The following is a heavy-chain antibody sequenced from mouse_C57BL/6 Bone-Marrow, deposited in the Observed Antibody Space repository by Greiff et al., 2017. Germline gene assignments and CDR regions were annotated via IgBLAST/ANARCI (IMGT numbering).Heavy chain of an antibody. Sequence: EVHLVESGPGLVKPSQSLSLTCSVTGYSITSGYYWNWIRQFPGNKLEWMGYISYDGSNNYNPSLKNRISITRDTSKNQFFLKLNSVTTEDTATYYCAREGYFWYFDVWGTGTTVTVSS. CDR2: ISYDGSN. J-gene: IGHJ1*03. V-gene: IGHV3-6*01. CDR1: GYSITSGYY. CDR3: AREGYFWYFDV. D-gene: IGHD3-1*01.